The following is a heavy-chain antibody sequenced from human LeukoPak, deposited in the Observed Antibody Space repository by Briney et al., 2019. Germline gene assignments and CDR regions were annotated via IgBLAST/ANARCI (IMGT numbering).Heavy chain of an antibody. J-gene: IGHJ4*01. Sequence: PTASVKVSCKSSGNTFSSYAISWVRQAPGQGLEWMGGIIPISATLSYAHKFRDRLTSTQVDSTSTAYMHPSRLTVDDTAVYYCASRGDQWMPEGSRFDFWGHGSLVIVSS. CDR3: ASRGDQWMPEGSRFDF. CDR2: IIPISATL. CDR1: GNTFSSYA. D-gene: IGHD3-10*01. V-gene: IGHV1-69*13.